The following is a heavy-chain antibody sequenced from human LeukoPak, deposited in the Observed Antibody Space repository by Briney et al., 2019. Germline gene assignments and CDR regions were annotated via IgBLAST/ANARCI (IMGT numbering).Heavy chain of an antibody. CDR1: GFTLADLS. D-gene: IGHD2-2*01. J-gene: IGHJ6*03. Sequence: GASVKVSCKVSGFTLADLSMHWVRQAPGKGLEWVGGFDRKNGDTIYAQRFRGRVTLTEDTSTGTAYMDLSSLSADDTAVYYCATGVYCATTTCPGYQHYYYFMDVWGKGITVTVSS. CDR2: FDRKNGDT. V-gene: IGHV1-24*01. CDR3: ATGVYCATTTCPGYQHYYYFMDV.